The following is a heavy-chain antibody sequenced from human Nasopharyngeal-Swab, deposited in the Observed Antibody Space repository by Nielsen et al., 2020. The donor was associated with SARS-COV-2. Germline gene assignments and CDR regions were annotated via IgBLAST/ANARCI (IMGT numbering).Heavy chain of an antibody. CDR2: FDPEDAET. V-gene: IGHV1-24*01. D-gene: IGHD1-14*01. CDR3: ATAPALPHHQSNWFDP. J-gene: IGHJ5*02. CDR1: GYTLTELS. Sequence: ASVKVSCKVSGYTLTELSMHWVRQAPGKGLEWMGGFDPEDAETIYAQKFQGRVTMTEDTSTDTAYMELSSLRSEDTAAYYCATAPALPHHQSNWFDPWGQGTLVTVSS.